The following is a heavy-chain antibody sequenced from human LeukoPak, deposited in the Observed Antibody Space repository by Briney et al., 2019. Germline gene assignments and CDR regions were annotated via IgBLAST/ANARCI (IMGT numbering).Heavy chain of an antibody. V-gene: IGHV4-38-2*02. CDR2: IYHSGST. J-gene: IGHJ5*02. D-gene: IGHD2-21*01. CDR1: GYSISSGYY. Sequence: SETLSLTCTVSGYSISSGYYWGWIRQPPGKGLEWIGSIYHSGSTYYNPSLKSRVTISVDRSKNQFSLKLSSVTAADTAVYYCARHSLNNWFDPWGQGTLVTVSS. CDR3: ARHSLNNWFDP.